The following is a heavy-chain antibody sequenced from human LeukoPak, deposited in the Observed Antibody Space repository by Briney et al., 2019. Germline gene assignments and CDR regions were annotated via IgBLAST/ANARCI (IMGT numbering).Heavy chain of an antibody. CDR1: GFTFSNYN. CDR3: ARGSTVTTRPA. J-gene: IGHJ5*02. CDR2: IGSGSNTI. D-gene: IGHD4-17*01. Sequence: PGGSLRLSCAASGFTFSNYNMNWVRQAPGKGLEWISYIGSGSNTINYAVSVKGRFTISRDNAKNSLYLQMNSLRVEDTAVYYCARGSTVTTRPAWGQGTLVTVSA. V-gene: IGHV3-48*01.